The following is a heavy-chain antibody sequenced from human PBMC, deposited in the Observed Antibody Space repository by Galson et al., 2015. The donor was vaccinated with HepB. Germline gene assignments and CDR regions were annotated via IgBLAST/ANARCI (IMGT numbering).Heavy chain of an antibody. D-gene: IGHD3-10*01. CDR2: IYTSGST. J-gene: IGHJ4*02. V-gene: IGHV4-4*07. CDR1: GGSISSYY. CDR3: ARDGDEIWFGDLRY. Sequence: ETLSLTCTVSGGSISSYYWSWIRQPAGKGLEWIGRIYTSGSTNYNPSLKSRVTMSVDTSKNQFSLKLSSMTAADTAVYYCARDGDEIWFGDLRYWGQGTLITVSS.